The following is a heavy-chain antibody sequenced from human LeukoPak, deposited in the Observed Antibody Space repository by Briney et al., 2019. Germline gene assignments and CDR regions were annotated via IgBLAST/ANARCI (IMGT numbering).Heavy chain of an antibody. CDR2: IHHSGST. J-gene: IGHJ4*02. V-gene: IGHV4-4*02. Sequence: PSGTLSLTCAVSGGSISSSNWWSWVRPPPGKGLEWIGEIHHSGSTNYNPSLKSRVTISVDKSKNQFSLKLSSVTAADTAVYYCARSYDILTPTLGYWGQGTLVTVSS. CDR3: ARSYDILTPTLGY. CDR1: GGSISSSNW. D-gene: IGHD3-9*01.